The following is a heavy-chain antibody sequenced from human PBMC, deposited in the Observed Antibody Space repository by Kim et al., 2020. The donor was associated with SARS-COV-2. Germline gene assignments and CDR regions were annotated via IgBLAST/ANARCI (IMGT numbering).Heavy chain of an antibody. D-gene: IGHD3-10*01. V-gene: IGHV1-46*01. J-gene: IGHJ6*03. Sequence: ASVKVSCKASGYTFTSYYMHWVRQAPGQGLEWMGIINPSGGSTSYAQKFQGRVTMTRDTSTSTVYMELSSLRSEDTAVYYCARDLATLVGPVLLWFGEYVGYMDVWGKGTTVTVSS. CDR3: ARDLATLVGPVLLWFGEYVGYMDV. CDR1: GYTFTSYY. CDR2: INPSGGST.